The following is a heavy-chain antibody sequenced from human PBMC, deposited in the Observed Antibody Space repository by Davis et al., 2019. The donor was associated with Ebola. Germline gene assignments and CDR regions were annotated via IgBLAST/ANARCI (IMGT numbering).Heavy chain of an antibody. Sequence: GESLKISCAASGFTFSSYSMNWVRQAPGKGLEWVSSISSSSSYIYYADSVKGRFTISRDNAKNSLYLQINSLRAEDTAVYYCARDMGGKDTIRFLERLAMDVWGKGTTVTVSS. J-gene: IGHJ6*03. V-gene: IGHV3-21*01. CDR1: GFTFSSYS. CDR2: ISSSSSYI. CDR3: ARDMGGKDTIRFLERLAMDV. D-gene: IGHD3-3*01.